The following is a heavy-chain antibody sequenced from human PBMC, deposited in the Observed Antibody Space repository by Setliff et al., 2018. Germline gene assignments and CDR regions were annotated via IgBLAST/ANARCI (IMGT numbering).Heavy chain of an antibody. CDR2: MDTGTGKK. D-gene: IGHD6-13*01. CDR1: GGTFTRYS. J-gene: IGHJ4*02. CDR3: ATGQHSGSWTLDQ. V-gene: IGHV1-3*04. Sequence: ASVKVSCKASGGTFTRYSIHWVRQAPGQRLEWIGYMDTGTGKKEYSQKFRDRVTTIRDTSATTAYVELHSLRSDDTAVYYCATGQHSGSWTLDQWGQGTLVTVSS.